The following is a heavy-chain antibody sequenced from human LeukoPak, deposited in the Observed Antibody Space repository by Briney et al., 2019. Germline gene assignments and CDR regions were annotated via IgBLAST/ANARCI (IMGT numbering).Heavy chain of an antibody. J-gene: IGHJ6*03. CDR3: AKGGPTYYDFWSGYSDYYYYYYMDV. CDR1: GFTFSSYA. D-gene: IGHD3-3*01. V-gene: IGHV3-23*01. CDR2: ISGSGGST. Sequence: AGGSLRLSCAASGFTFSSYAMSWVRQAPGKGLEWVSAISGSGGSTYYADSVKGRFTISRDNSNNTLYLQMNSLRAEDTAVYYCAKGGPTYYDFWSGYSDYYYYYYMDVWGKGTTVTVSS.